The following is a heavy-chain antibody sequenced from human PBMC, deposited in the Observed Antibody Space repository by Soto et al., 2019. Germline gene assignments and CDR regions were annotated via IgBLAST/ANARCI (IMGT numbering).Heavy chain of an antibody. CDR1: VESVCSYR. J-gene: IGHJ6*02. D-gene: IGHD3-3*01. V-gene: IGHV5-51*01. CDR2: IYPGDSDT. CDR3: ARQVPWSGYLYYYYGMDV. Sequence: GGALKISVERSVESVCSYRSGRVRQIPGKSLEWMGIIYPGDSDTRYSPSFQGQVTISADKSISTAYLQWSSLKASDTAMYYCARQVPWSGYLYYYYGMDVWGQGTTVTVSS.